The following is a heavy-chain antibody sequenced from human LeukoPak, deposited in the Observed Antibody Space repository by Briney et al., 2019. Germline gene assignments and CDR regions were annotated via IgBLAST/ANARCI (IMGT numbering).Heavy chain of an antibody. CDR3: ARVSEYEIPFWVVVPRMDAFDI. CDR2: IYASGSA. CDR1: GGSISSGGYY. J-gene: IGHJ3*02. D-gene: IGHD3-22*01. V-gene: IGHV4-61*02. Sequence: SETLSLTCSVSGGSISSGGYYWSWIRQPPGKGLEWIGRIYASGSAYYNPSLKSRVTISVDTSKNQFSLKLSSVTDADTAVYYCARVSEYEIPFWVVVPRMDAFDIWGQETMVTVSS.